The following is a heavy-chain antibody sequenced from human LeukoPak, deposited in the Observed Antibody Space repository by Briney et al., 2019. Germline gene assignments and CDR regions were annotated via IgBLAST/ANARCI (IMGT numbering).Heavy chain of an antibody. CDR1: GFTFTAYL. CDR3: VRESEYYFDHSASFDY. Sequence: GGSLRLSCAASGFTFTAYLIHWVRQAPGKGLEGVVVMSSDGNAMFYADSVKGRFTISRDNSKNTLYLQMNSLRAEDTAVYYCVRESEYYFDHSASFDYWGQGTLVTVSS. D-gene: IGHD3-22*01. CDR2: MSSDGNAM. J-gene: IGHJ4*02. V-gene: IGHV3-30-3*01.